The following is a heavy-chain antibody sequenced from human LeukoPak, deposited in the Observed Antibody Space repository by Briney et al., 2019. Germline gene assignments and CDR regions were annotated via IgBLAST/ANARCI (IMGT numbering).Heavy chain of an antibody. CDR1: GGSISSGSYY. V-gene: IGHV4-61*02. D-gene: IGHD4-17*01. J-gene: IGHJ4*02. CDR2: IYTSGST. Sequence: SQTLSLTCTVSGGSISSGSYYWSWIRQPAGKGLEWIGRIYTSGSTNYNPSLKSRVTISVDTSKNQFSLKLSSVTAADTAVYYCARGATTVATPYFDYWGQGTLVTVSS. CDR3: ARGATTVATPYFDY.